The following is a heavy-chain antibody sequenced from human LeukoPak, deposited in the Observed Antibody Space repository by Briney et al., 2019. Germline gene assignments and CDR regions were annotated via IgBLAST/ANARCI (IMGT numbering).Heavy chain of an antibody. CDR2: INHSGYT. V-gene: IGHV4-34*01. Sequence: PSDTLSLTCAVSGVAFSNYYWSWVRQSPRKGLEWIGEINHSGYTNYNPSLKSRVTMSIDTSKNQFSLMLTSVTAADTAVYYCTRAVAGHPDWGQGTLVTVSS. CDR3: TRAVAGHPD. CDR1: GVAFSNYY. D-gene: IGHD6-19*01. J-gene: IGHJ4*02.